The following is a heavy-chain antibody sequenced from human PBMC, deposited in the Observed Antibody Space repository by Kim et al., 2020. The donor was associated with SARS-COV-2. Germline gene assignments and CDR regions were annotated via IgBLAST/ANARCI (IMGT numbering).Heavy chain of an antibody. CDR2: ITSSSSTI. V-gene: IGHV3-48*02. CDR3: AREVGYCSGGTCYHYYFDY. D-gene: IGHD2-15*01. Sequence: GGSLRLSCAASGFTFSSSSMNWVRQAPGKGLEWVSYITSSSSTIYYADSVKGRFTISRDNAKNSLFLQMNSLRDEDTAVFYCAREVGYCSGGTCYHYYFDYWGLGTLVTVSS. CDR1: GFTFSSSS. J-gene: IGHJ4*02.